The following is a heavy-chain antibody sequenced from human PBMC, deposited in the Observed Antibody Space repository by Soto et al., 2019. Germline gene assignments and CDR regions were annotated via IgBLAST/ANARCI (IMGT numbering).Heavy chain of an antibody. CDR3: ARRIGSGSFLWFDP. J-gene: IGHJ5*02. V-gene: IGHV3-9*01. CDR2: ISWHSGTK. Sequence: EVQLVESGGGLVQPGRSLRLSCEGSGFTFDDHAMHWVRQRPGKGLAWVSGISWHSGTKDYADAVRGRFFISRYNIKSLLFLYMNSLTPEDTALYFCARRIGSGSFLWFDPSGPGTIVTVSS. CDR1: GFTFDDHA. D-gene: IGHD3-10*01.